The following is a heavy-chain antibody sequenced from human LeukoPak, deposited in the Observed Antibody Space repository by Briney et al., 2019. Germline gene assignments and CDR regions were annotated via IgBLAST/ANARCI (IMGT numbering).Heavy chain of an antibody. CDR2: IYYSGST. CDR3: ARDHDNFDY. Sequence: SETLSLTCAVYGGSFGGYYWSWIRQPPGKGLEWIGYIYYSGSTNYNPSLKSRVTISVDTSKNQFSLKLSSVTAADTAVYYCARDHDNFDYWGQGTLVTVSS. D-gene: IGHD1-1*01. V-gene: IGHV4-59*12. J-gene: IGHJ4*02. CDR1: GGSFGGYY.